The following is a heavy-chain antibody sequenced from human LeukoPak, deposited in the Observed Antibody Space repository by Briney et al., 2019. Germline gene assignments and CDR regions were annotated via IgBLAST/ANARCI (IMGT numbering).Heavy chain of an antibody. V-gene: IGHV3-33*01. D-gene: IGHD3-10*01. J-gene: IGHJ6*03. CDR1: GFTFSSYG. Sequence: GNSLRLSCAASGFTFSSYGMHWVRQAPGKGLEWVAFIRYDGSNKYYADSVKGRFTISRDNSKNTLYLQMNSLRAEDTAVYYCARDGPGSRESMDVWGKGTTVTISS. CDR2: IRYDGSNK. CDR3: ARDGPGSRESMDV.